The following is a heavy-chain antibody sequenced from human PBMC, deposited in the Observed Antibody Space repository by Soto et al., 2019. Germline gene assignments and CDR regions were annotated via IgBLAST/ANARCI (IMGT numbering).Heavy chain of an antibody. Sequence: QVTLKDSGPVLVKPTETLTLTCTVSGLSITDSEMGVSWIRQPPGQPLEWLAHIDSSGEKSYRTFLKSRLAISKDTSNSQIVLTMTNMDPADTATYYCARRHLAVAVSPWFDPWGQGIPVTVSS. CDR3: ARRHLAVAVSPWFDP. D-gene: IGHD6-19*01. CDR1: GLSITDSEMG. CDR2: IDSSGEK. V-gene: IGHV2-26*01. J-gene: IGHJ5*02.